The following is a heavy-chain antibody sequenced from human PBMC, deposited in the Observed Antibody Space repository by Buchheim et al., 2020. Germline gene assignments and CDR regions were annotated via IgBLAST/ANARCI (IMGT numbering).Heavy chain of an antibody. CDR1: GFTFSNYG. Sequence: QGQLVESGGGVVQPGTSLRLSCAASGFTFSNYGMHWVRQAPGRGLEWVAVISYDGSKTYYADSVKGRFTISRDNLRNTLYLQMNNLRDEDTALYYFANTRWGVYDSNTYNWGQGTL. V-gene: IGHV3-30*18. CDR2: ISYDGSKT. J-gene: IGHJ4*02. D-gene: IGHD3-22*01. CDR3: ANTRWGVYDSNTYN.